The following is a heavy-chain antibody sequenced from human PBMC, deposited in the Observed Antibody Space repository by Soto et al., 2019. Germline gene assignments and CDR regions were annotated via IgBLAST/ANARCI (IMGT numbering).Heavy chain of an antibody. J-gene: IGHJ4*02. D-gene: IGHD6-13*01. Sequence: QVQLVQSGAEVKKPGASVKVSCKVSGYTLTELSMHWVREAPGKGLEWMGGFDPEDGETIYEQKFQGRVTMTEDTSTDTTYMELSSLRSEYTAVYYCASDLLAAAGTHGDYWGQGTLVTVSS. CDR3: ASDLLAAAGTHGDY. CDR1: GYTLTELS. V-gene: IGHV1-24*01. CDR2: FDPEDGET.